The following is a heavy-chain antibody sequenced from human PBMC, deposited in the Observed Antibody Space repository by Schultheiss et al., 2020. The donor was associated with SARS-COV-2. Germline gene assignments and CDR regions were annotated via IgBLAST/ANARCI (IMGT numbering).Heavy chain of an antibody. CDR1: GYTFTSYG. V-gene: IGHV1-18*01. Sequence: ASVKVSCKASGYTFTSYGISWVRQAPGQGLEWMGWISAYNGNTNYAQKLQGRVTMTTDTSTSTAYMELRSLLSYDTAVYYCARDTTTVTPAYNWFDPWGQGTLVTVSS. CDR3: ARDTTTVTPAYNWFDP. CDR2: ISAYNGNT. D-gene: IGHD4-17*01. J-gene: IGHJ5*02.